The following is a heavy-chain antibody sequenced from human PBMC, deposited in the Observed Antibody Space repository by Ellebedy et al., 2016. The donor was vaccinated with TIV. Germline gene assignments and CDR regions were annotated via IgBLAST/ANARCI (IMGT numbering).Heavy chain of an antibody. Sequence: GESLKISCAASGFTFSSYGMHWVRQAPGKGLEWVAVISYDGSNKYYADSVKGRFTISRDNSKNTLYLQMNSLRAEDTAVYYCAREGWVAAAGTGWFDPWGQGTLVTVSS. D-gene: IGHD6-13*01. CDR1: GFTFSSYG. V-gene: IGHV3-30*03. CDR2: ISYDGSNK. J-gene: IGHJ5*02. CDR3: AREGWVAAAGTGWFDP.